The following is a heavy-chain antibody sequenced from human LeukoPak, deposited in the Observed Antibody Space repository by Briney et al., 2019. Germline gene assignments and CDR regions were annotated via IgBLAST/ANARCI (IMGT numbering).Heavy chain of an antibody. CDR3: ARPRREDYDSSGCLDY. D-gene: IGHD3-22*01. CDR1: GFTFSSYA. V-gene: IGHV3-30*04. J-gene: IGHJ4*02. CDR2: ISYDGSNK. Sequence: GRSLRLSCAASGFTFSSYAMHWVRQAPGKGLEWVAVISYDGSNKYYADSVKGRFTISGDNSKNTLYLQMNSLRAEDTAVYYCARPRREDYDSSGCLDYWGQGTLVTVSS.